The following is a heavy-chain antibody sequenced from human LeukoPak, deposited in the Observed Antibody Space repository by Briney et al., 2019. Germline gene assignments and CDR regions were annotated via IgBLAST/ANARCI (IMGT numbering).Heavy chain of an antibody. CDR3: ARYGDSSGYYDYYFDY. Sequence: GESLKISCKGSGYSFTSYWIGWVRQMPGKGLEWMGIIYPGGSDTRYSPSFQGQVTISADKSISTAYLQWSSLKASDTAMYYCARYGDSSGYYDYYFDYWGQGTLVTVSS. J-gene: IGHJ4*02. V-gene: IGHV5-51*01. CDR1: GYSFTSYW. CDR2: IYPGGSDT. D-gene: IGHD3-22*01.